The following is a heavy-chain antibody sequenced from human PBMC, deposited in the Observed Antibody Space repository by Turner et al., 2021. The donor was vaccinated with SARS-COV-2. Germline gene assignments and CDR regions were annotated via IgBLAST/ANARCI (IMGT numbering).Heavy chain of an antibody. CDR2: KKQDGSEK. V-gene: IGHV3-7*01. J-gene: IGHJ4*02. CDR3: AGGRGWTSDY. Sequence: EVPLEESGGGLVQPGGSLRLSCAASGFTFSSYWMNWVRQTPGKGLEWMANKKQDGSEKNYVDSVKGRFTISRDNGKNSLYLQMNSMRAEDTAIYYCAGGRGWTSDYWGQGTLVTVSS. D-gene: IGHD6-19*01. CDR1: GFTFSSYW.